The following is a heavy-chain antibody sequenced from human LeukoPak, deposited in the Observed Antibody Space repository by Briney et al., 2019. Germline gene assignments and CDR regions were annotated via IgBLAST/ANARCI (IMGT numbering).Heavy chain of an antibody. V-gene: IGHV5-51*01. D-gene: IGHD6-6*01. CDR2: IYPGDSDT. Sequence: GESLKISCKGSGYIFTTYWIGWVRQMPGKGLEWMGIIYPGDSDTRYSPPFQGQVTISADKSISTAYLQWSSLKALDTAVYYCARSAFSTSPYWYFDLWGRGTLVTVSS. J-gene: IGHJ2*01. CDR3: ARSAFSTSPYWYFDL. CDR1: GYIFTTYW.